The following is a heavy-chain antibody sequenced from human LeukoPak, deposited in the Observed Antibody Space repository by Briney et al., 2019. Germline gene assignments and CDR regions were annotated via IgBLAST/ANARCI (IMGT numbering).Heavy chain of an antibody. V-gene: IGHV3-21*01. J-gene: IGHJ4*02. CDR3: ARRGHYDSSGYYY. Sequence: GGSLRLSCAASGFTFTYYAMNWVRQAPGKGLEWVSSISSSSSYIYYADSVKGRFTISRDNAKNSLYLQMNSLRAEDTAVYYCARRGHYDSSGYYYWGQGTLVTVSS. CDR2: ISSSSSYI. D-gene: IGHD3-22*01. CDR1: GFTFTYYA.